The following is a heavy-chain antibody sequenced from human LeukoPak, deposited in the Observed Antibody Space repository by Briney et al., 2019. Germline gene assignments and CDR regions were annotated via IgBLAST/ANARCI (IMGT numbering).Heavy chain of an antibody. D-gene: IGHD4-17*01. CDR1: GYRINNAYY. V-gene: IGHV4-38-2*01. CDR3: ARHYDSYFYYYLDL. Sequence: PSETLSLTCAVSGYRINNAYYWVWIRQPPGKGLEWIGSLYHPDSTYYNPSLKSRVTMSVDTSRNQFSLKLSFVTAADTAVYYCARHYDSYFYYYLDLWGTGTTVTVSS. CDR2: LYHPDST. J-gene: IGHJ6*03.